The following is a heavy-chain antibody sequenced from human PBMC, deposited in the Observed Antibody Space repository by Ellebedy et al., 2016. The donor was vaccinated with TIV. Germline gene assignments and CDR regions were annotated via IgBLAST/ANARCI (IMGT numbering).Heavy chain of an antibody. V-gene: IGHV3-23*01. D-gene: IGHD6-13*01. Sequence: GGSLRLXXAASGFTLRTYGMSWVRQAPGKGLEWVSSIGSSGGTTYSPDSLKGRFTISRDNFKNTLYLQMNSLRVDDTAVYYCAREGSWYHHTFDYWGQGTLVTVSS. J-gene: IGHJ4*02. CDR3: AREGSWYHHTFDY. CDR1: GFTLRTYG. CDR2: IGSSGGTT.